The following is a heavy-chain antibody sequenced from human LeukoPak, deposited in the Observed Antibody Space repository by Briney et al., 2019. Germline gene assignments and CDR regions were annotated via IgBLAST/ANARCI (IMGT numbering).Heavy chain of an antibody. J-gene: IGHJ6*03. CDR1: GFTFSSYA. CDR3: ARDPSVRRPYYYYYMDV. CDR2: ISGSGGST. D-gene: IGHD2-2*01. Sequence: GGSLRLSCAASGFTFSSYAMSWVRQAPGKGLEWVSAISGSGGSTYYADSVKGRFTISRDNSKNTLYLQMNSLRAEDTAVYYCARDPSVRRPYYYYYMDVWGKGTTVTVSS. V-gene: IGHV3-23*01.